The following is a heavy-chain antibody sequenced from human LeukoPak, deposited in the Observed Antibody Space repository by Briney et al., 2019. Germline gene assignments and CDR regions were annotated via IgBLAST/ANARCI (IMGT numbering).Heavy chain of an antibody. Sequence: GASVKISCKASGYTFTDYYINWGRQVPGQGLEWMGWITPNSGGTNYAQKFQGRVTMTRDTSISTVYMELSRLRSDDTAVYFCARTAQFGVVEDAFNIWGQGTMVTVSS. D-gene: IGHD3-3*01. CDR3: ARTAQFGVVEDAFNI. J-gene: IGHJ3*02. CDR1: GYTFTDYY. CDR2: ITPNSGGT. V-gene: IGHV1-2*02.